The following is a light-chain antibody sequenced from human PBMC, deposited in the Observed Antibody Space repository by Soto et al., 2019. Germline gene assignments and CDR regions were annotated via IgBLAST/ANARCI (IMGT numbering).Light chain of an antibody. CDR1: SSDVGGYNH. J-gene: IGLJ3*02. CDR3: SSYAGSATWV. Sequence: QSALTQPASVSGSPGQSLTISCTGTSSDVGGYNHVSWYQQCPGKAPKLMIYEVSNRPSGVSNRFSGSKSGNMASLTISGLQAEDEADYYCSSYAGSATWVFGGGTQLTVL. V-gene: IGLV2-14*01. CDR2: EVS.